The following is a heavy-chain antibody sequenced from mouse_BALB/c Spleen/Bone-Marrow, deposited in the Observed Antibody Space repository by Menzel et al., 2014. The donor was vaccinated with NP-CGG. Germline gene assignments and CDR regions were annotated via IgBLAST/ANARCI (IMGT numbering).Heavy chain of an antibody. V-gene: IGHV5-6*02. Sequence: DVKLVESEGDLVKPGGSLKLSCAASGFTFSSYGMSWVRQTPDKRLEWVATISSGGSYTYYPDSVKGRFTISRDNAKNTLYLQMSSLKSEDTAMYYCASQPYYDYDGYFDYWSQDTTLTVSS. CDR3: ASQPYYDYDGYFDY. J-gene: IGHJ2*01. CDR1: GFTFSSYG. CDR2: ISSGGSYT. D-gene: IGHD2-4*01.